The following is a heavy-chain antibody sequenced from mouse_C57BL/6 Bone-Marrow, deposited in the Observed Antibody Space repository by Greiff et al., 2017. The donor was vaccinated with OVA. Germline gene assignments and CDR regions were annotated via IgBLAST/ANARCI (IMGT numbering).Heavy chain of an antibody. V-gene: IGHV5-4*01. CDR2: ISDGGSYT. CDR3: ARVIYYDYDEAMDY. J-gene: IGHJ4*01. CDR1: GFTFSSYA. D-gene: IGHD2-4*01. Sequence: VQLKESGGGLVKPGGSLKLSCAASGFTFSSYAMSWVRQTPEKRLEWVATISDGGSYTYYPDNVKGRFTISRDNAKNNLYLQMSHLKSEDTAMYYCARVIYYDYDEAMDYWGQGTSVTVSS.